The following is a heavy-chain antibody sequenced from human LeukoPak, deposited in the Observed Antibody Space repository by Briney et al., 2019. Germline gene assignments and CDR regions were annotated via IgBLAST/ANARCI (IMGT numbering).Heavy chain of an antibody. CDR1: GFTFSHYA. V-gene: IGHV3-23*01. CDR2: ISATGGGT. J-gene: IGHJ4*02. Sequence: GGSLRLSCAASGFTFSHYAMTWVRQPPGKGLEWVSGISATGGGTYYADSVKGRFTISRDNSKDTLYLQMNSLRAEDTAVYYCAKRVAASSGANDYWGQGTLVTVSS. D-gene: IGHD5-18*01. CDR3: AKRVAASSGANDY.